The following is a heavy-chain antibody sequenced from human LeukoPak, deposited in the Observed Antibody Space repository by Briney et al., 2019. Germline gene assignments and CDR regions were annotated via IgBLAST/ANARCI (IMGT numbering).Heavy chain of an antibody. D-gene: IGHD3-10*01. V-gene: IGHV4-34*01. Sequence: SETLSLTCAVYGGSFSGYYWSWIRQPPGKGLEWIGEINHSGSTNYNPSLKSRVTITVDTSKNQFSLKLSSVTAADTAVYYCGRIPRITMLRGCTDWGQGTLVTVSS. CDR1: GGSFSGYY. CDR2: INHSGST. CDR3: GRIPRITMLRGCTD. J-gene: IGHJ4*02.